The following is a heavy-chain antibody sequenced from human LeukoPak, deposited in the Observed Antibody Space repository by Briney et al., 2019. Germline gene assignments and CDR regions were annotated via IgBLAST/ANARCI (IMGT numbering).Heavy chain of an antibody. Sequence: ASVKVSCKASGYTFTSYYMHWVRQAPGQGLEWMGIINPSGGSTSYAQKFQGGVTMTRDTSTSTVYMELSSLRSEDTAVYYCAREAGGDYVWGSYRPGAFDIWGQGTMVTVSS. CDR2: INPSGGST. CDR1: GYTFTSYY. D-gene: IGHD3-16*02. CDR3: AREAGGDYVWGSYRPGAFDI. J-gene: IGHJ3*02. V-gene: IGHV1-46*01.